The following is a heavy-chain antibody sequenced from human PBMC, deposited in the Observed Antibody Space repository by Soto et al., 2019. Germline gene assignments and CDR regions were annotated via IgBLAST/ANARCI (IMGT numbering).Heavy chain of an antibody. D-gene: IGHD3-10*01. J-gene: IGHJ6*02. CDR2: INHSGST. CDR3: AREGGLWFGFIYYGMDV. CDR1: CRAVISHF. V-gene: IGHV4-34*01. Sequence: SDTLSPTFLNSCRAVISHFWGRIRPSPGKGLEWIGEINHSGSTNYNPSLKSRVTISVDTSKNQFSLKLSSVTAADTAVYYCAREGGLWFGFIYYGMDVWGQGT.